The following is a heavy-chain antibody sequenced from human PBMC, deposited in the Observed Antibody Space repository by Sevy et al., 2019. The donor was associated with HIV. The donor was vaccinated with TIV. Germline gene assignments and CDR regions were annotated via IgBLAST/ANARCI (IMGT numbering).Heavy chain of an antibody. CDR1: GYTCTSYY. Sequence: ASVKVSCKASGYTCTSYYMHWVRRAPRQGLEWMGIINPSGGSTNYAQKFQGRVTMTRDTSTSTVYMELSSLRSEDTAVYYCARDSDNYDILTGYYPFDYWGQGTLVTVSS. D-gene: IGHD3-9*01. J-gene: IGHJ4*02. CDR3: ARDSDNYDILTGYYPFDY. V-gene: IGHV1-46*01. CDR2: INPSGGST.